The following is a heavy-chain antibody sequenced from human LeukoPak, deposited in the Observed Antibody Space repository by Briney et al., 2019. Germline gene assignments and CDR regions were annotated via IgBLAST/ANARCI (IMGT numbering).Heavy chain of an antibody. Sequence: HGESLKISCKGSGYSFTSYWIGWVRQMPGKGLEWMGIIYPGDSDTRYSPSFQGQVTISADKSISTAYLQWSSLKASDTAMYYCASLYGRGYSGYETHFDYWGQGTLVTVSS. V-gene: IGHV5-51*01. CDR1: GYSFTSYW. J-gene: IGHJ4*02. CDR2: IYPGDSDT. D-gene: IGHD5-12*01. CDR3: ASLYGRGYSGYETHFDY.